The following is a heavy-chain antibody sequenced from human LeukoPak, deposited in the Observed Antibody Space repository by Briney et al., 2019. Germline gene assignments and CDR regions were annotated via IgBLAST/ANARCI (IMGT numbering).Heavy chain of an antibody. J-gene: IGHJ5*02. Sequence: ETXXXTXXVSGGSISSYYWSWIRQPPGKXXXXFGSIYYSGRTYYNPSLKSRVSISIDTSKNQFSLKLNSVTAADTAVYYCARLGPTKRDFDPWGQGTLVTVSS. CDR3: ARLGPTKRDFDP. CDR1: GGSISSYY. D-gene: IGHD5-12*01. CDR2: IYYSGRT. V-gene: IGHV4-59*01.